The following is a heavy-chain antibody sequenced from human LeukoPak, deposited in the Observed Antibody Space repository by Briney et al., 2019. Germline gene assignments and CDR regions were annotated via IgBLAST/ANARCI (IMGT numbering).Heavy chain of an antibody. CDR3: VGAAAGFSY. D-gene: IGHD6-13*01. J-gene: IGHJ4*02. CDR1: GFTFSSYA. Sequence: GGSLRLSCAASGFTFSSYAMAWVRQAPGKGLEWVSHILGSGGSTYYADSVKGRFTISRDNAKNTLYLQMNSLRAEDTAVYYCVGAAAGFSYWGQGTLVTVSS. CDR2: ILGSGGST. V-gene: IGHV3-23*01.